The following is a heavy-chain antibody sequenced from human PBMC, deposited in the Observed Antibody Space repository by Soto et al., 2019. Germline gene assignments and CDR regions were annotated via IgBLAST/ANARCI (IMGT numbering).Heavy chain of an antibody. Sequence: QVQLQESSPGLVKPSQTLSLTCTVSGGSVNSGDYYWSWIRQPPGKGLDWIGYISYSGTTYYKPSLRSRITISLHTSKNQFSLRLASVTAADTAVYYCARTNYDYVWGSYRFDYWGQGTLVTVSS. CDR2: ISYSGTT. CDR3: ARTNYDYVWGSYRFDY. D-gene: IGHD3-16*02. J-gene: IGHJ4*02. V-gene: IGHV4-30-4*01. CDR1: GGSVNSGDYY.